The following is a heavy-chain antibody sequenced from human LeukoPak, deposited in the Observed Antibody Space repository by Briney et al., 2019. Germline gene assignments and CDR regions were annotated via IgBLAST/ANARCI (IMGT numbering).Heavy chain of an antibody. CDR2: IYCSGST. CDR1: GGSISSYY. V-gene: IGHV4-59*01. D-gene: IGHD6-19*01. Sequence: SETLSLTCTVSGGSISSYYWSWIRQPPGKGLEWIGYIYCSGSTNYNPSLKRRVTISVDTSKNQFSLKLSSVIAADTAVYYCARDNGIAVAGPRFDYRGQGTLVTVSS. J-gene: IGHJ4*02. CDR3: ARDNGIAVAGPRFDY.